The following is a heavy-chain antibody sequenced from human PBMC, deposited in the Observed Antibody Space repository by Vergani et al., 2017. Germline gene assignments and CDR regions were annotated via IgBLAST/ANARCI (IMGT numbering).Heavy chain of an antibody. CDR3: VHRLGYYDWDGAFDV. Sequence: QITLRESGPTLVKPTQTLTLTCTFSGFSLTTGGEGVGWIRQPPGRALEWLAFVYWNDDERYSPALKSRVTITKDTSKNAVILTMATMDPVGPATYYCVHRLGYYDWDGAFDVWGPGTMVTVSS. J-gene: IGHJ3*01. CDR1: GFSLTTGGEG. D-gene: IGHD3-22*01. V-gene: IGHV2-5*01. CDR2: VYWNDDE.